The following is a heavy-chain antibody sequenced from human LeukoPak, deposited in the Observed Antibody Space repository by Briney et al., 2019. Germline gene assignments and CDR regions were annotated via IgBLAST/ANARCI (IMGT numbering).Heavy chain of an antibody. Sequence: GGSLRLSCAASGFTFSNAWMSWVRQAPGKGLEWVGRIKSKTDGGTTDYAAPVKGRFTISRDDPKNTLYLQMNSLKTEDTDVYYCTTSSDIVLMVYAIQQDYWGQGTLVTVSS. CDR1: GFTFSNAW. CDR3: TTSSDIVLMVYAIQQDY. V-gene: IGHV3-15*01. CDR2: IKSKTDGGTT. D-gene: IGHD2-8*01. J-gene: IGHJ4*02.